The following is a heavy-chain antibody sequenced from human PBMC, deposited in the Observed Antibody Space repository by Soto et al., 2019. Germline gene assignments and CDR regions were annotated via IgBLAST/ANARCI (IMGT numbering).Heavy chain of an antibody. Sequence: QVQLVQSGAEVKKPGASVKVSCRASGYTFTNYYIHWVRQAPGQGLEWMAIINPMSGSTNYAQNFQGRVTLTMDTSTTTVYMDLSSLRFEDTAVYFCVRDLPAGDFWGQGTLVTVSS. CDR2: INPMSGST. CDR3: VRDLPAGDF. CDR1: GYTFTNYY. J-gene: IGHJ4*02. V-gene: IGHV1-46*01. D-gene: IGHD2-2*01.